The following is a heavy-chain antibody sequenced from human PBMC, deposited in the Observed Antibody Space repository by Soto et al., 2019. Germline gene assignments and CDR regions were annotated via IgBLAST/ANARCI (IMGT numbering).Heavy chain of an antibody. CDR3: AKERGGTMIVVVIAFDY. Sequence: EVQLLESGGGLVQPGGSLRLSCAASGFTFSSDAMSWVRQAPGKGLEWVSAISGSGGSTYYADSVKGRFTISRDNSKNTLYLQMNSLRAEDTAVYYYAKERGGTMIVVVIAFDYWGQGTLVTVSS. J-gene: IGHJ4*02. V-gene: IGHV3-23*01. CDR1: GFTFSSDA. D-gene: IGHD3-22*01. CDR2: ISGSGGST.